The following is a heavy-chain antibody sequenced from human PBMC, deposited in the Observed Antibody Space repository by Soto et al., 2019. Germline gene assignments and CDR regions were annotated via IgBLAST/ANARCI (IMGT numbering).Heavy chain of an antibody. Sequence: EVQLVESGGGLVQPGGSLRLSCAASGFTFSDHYMDWVRQAPGKGLEWVGRTRNKANSYTTEYAASVKGRFTILRDDSKNSLYLQMNSLKTEDTAVYYCARVVGATTRFDYWGQGTLVTVSS. V-gene: IGHV3-72*01. CDR1: GFTFSDHY. J-gene: IGHJ4*02. CDR3: ARVVGATTRFDY. CDR2: TRNKANSYTT. D-gene: IGHD1-26*01.